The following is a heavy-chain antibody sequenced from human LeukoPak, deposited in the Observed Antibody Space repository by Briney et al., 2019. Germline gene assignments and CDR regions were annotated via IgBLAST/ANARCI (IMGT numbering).Heavy chain of an antibody. J-gene: IGHJ2*01. CDR1: GFTFSTYW. Sequence: GGSLRLSCAASGFTFSTYWMNWVRQAPGKGLEWVANIKQDGSEKYYVVSVKGRFTLSRDSAKNSLYLQMNSLRAEGTAVYYCARAEWSNWYFDLWGRGTLVTVSS. CDR3: ARAEWSNWYFDL. D-gene: IGHD3-3*01. V-gene: IGHV3-7*03. CDR2: IKQDGSEK.